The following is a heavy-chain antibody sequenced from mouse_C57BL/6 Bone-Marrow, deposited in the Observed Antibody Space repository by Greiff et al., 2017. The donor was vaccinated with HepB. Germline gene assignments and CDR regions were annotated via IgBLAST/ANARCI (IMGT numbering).Heavy chain of an antibody. D-gene: IGHD2-2*01. CDR2: IWSGGST. V-gene: IGHV2-2*01. CDR3: ARKGYDLYYYAMDY. Sequence: VQRVESGPGLVQPSQRLSITCTVSGFSLTSYGVHWVRQSPGKGLEWLGVIWSGGSTDYNAAFISRLSISKDNSKSQVFFKMNSLQADDTAIYYCARKGYDLYYYAMDYWGQGTSVTVSS. J-gene: IGHJ4*01. CDR1: GFSLTSYG.